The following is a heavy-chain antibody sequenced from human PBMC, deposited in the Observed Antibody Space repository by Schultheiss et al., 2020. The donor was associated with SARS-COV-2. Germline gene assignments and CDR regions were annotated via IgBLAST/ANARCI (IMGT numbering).Heavy chain of an antibody. V-gene: IGHV3-33*01. CDR2: IWYDGSNK. CDR3: ARGGFWSGRMNYYYYGMDV. CDR1: GFTFSSYG. J-gene: IGHJ6*02. Sequence: GGSLRLSCAASGFTFSSYGMHWVRQAPGKGLEWVAVIWYDGSNKYYADSVKGRFTISRDNSKNTLYLQMNSLRAEDTAVYYCARGGFWSGRMNYYYYGMDVWGQGTTVTVSS. D-gene: IGHD3-3*01.